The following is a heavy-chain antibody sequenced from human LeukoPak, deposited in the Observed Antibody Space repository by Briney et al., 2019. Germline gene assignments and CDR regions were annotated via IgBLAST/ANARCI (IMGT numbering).Heavy chain of an antibody. Sequence: PGGSLRLSCAASGFTFSSYGMHWVRQAPGKGLEWVAFIRYDGSNKYYADSVRGRFTISRDNSKNTLYLQMNSLRAEDTAVYYCAKSALGIFTRGEYWGQGTLVTVSS. D-gene: IGHD3-16*01. CDR3: AKSALGIFTRGEY. V-gene: IGHV3-30*02. J-gene: IGHJ4*02. CDR2: IRYDGSNK. CDR1: GFTFSSYG.